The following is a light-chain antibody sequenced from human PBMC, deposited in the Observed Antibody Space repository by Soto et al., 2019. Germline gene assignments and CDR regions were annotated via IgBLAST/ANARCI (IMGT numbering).Light chain of an antibody. Sequence: EIVLTQSPATLSLSPGERATLSCRASQSVSSSYLAWYQQKPGQAPRLLIYGASSRATGIPDRFSGSGSGTDFTLTISRLEPEDFAVYSCQQYGSSQGGTSGQGTKV. J-gene: IGKJ1*01. V-gene: IGKV3-20*01. CDR2: GAS. CDR3: QQYGSSQGGT. CDR1: QSVSSSY.